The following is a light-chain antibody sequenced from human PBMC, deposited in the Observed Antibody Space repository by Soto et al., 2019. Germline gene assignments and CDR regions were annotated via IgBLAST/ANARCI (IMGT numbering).Light chain of an antibody. Sequence: IVMTQSPATLSVSPGERATLSCRASQSLGSKLAWFQQNPGQAPRLLIYDASTRVTGIPVRFSGSGSGTEFTLTISSLQSEDFAVYYCQQYYDWLWTFGQGTKVDIK. CDR2: DAS. V-gene: IGKV3-15*01. CDR3: QQYYDWLWT. J-gene: IGKJ1*01. CDR1: QSLGSK.